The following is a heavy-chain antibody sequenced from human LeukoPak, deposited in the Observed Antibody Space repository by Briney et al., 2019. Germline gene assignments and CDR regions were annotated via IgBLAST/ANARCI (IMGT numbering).Heavy chain of an antibody. J-gene: IGHJ4*02. CDR3: AKEARITMVRGVIPHFDY. V-gene: IGHV3-30*02. CDR1: GFTFSSYG. CDR2: IRYNGSNK. D-gene: IGHD3-10*01. Sequence: PGGSLRLSCAASGFTFSSYGMHWVRQAPGKGLEWVAFIRYNGSNKYYADSVKGRFTISRDNSKNTLYLQMNSLRAEDTAVYYCAKEARITMVRGVIPHFDYWGQGTLVTVSS.